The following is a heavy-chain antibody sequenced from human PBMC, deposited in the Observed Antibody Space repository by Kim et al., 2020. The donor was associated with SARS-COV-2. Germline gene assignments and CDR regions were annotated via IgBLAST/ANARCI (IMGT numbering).Heavy chain of an antibody. Sequence: SETLSLTCAVSGDSIIGRYWWSWVRQPPGKGLEKIGEIYHSGNTNYIPSLTSRITISVDKSKNQFSLKLISVTAADTAVYYCARGGDLDSWGPGTLVTVSS. D-gene: IGHD3-10*01. CDR1: GDSIIGRYW. CDR2: IYHSGNT. CDR3: ARGGDLDS. J-gene: IGHJ4*02. V-gene: IGHV4-4*02.